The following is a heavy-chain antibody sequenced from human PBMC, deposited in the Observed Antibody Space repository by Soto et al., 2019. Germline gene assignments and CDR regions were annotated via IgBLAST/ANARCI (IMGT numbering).Heavy chain of an antibody. Sequence: QVQLVESGGGLVKPGGSLRLSCAASGFTFSDFYMTWIRQAPGKGLEWIAYIGSGGSPIYYADSVKGRFTISWDNSKKSMYLQMTSLRADDTAMYFCASDEYISAYWGQGTLVTVSS. CDR2: IGSGGSPI. J-gene: IGHJ4*02. CDR1: GFTFSDFY. D-gene: IGHD6-19*01. CDR3: ASDEYISAY. V-gene: IGHV3-11*01.